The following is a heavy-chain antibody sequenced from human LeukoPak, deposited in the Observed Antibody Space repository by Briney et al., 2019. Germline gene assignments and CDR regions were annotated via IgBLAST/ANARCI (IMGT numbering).Heavy chain of an antibody. CDR2: MNPNSGNT. CDR3: ASTKSQTRPSPSVPNWYFDL. V-gene: IGHV1-8*01. Sequence: GASVKVSCKASGYTFTSYDINWVRQATGQGLEWMGWMNPNSGNTGYAQKFQGRVTMTRNTSISTAYMELSSLRSEDTAVYYCASTKSQTRPSPSVPNWYFDLWGRGTLVTVSS. D-gene: IGHD2-2*01. J-gene: IGHJ2*01. CDR1: GYTFTSYD.